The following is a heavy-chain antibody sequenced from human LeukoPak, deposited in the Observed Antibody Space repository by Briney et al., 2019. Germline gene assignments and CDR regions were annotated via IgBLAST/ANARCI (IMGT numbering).Heavy chain of an antibody. CDR2: INHSGST. V-gene: IGHV4-34*01. Sequence: GSLRLSCEASGFTFSTYGINWVRQAPGRGLEWIGEINHSGSTNYNPSLKSRVIISIDTSKNQFSLKLSSVTAADTADYYCARLLPRTGTTAYYFHNDMDVWGKGTTVTISS. CDR1: GFTFSTYG. D-gene: IGHD1-1*01. J-gene: IGHJ6*03. CDR3: ARLLPRTGTTAYYFHNDMDV.